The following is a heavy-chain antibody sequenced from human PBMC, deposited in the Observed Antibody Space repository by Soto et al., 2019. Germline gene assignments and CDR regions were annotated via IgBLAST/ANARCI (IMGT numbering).Heavy chain of an antibody. J-gene: IGHJ6*02. CDR1: GFTFSSYG. CDR3: ARDCHFIYYGSGSPYGMDV. CDR2: IWYDGSNK. Sequence: GWSLRLSCAASGFTFSSYGMHWVRQAPGKGLEWVAVIWYDGSNKYYADSVKGRFTISRDNSKNTLYLQMNSLRAEDTAVYYCARDCHFIYYGSGSPYGMDVWGQGTTVTVSS. V-gene: IGHV3-33*01. D-gene: IGHD3-10*01.